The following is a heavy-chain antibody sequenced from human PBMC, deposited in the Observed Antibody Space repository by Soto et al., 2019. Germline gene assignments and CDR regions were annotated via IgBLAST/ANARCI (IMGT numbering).Heavy chain of an antibody. CDR3: ARGVGGWYYRRDYYYGMHV. J-gene: IGHJ6*02. D-gene: IGHD6-19*01. CDR2: TYYRSKWYN. Sequence: SETLSLTCAISGYSVSSNSAAWNWIMQSPSGGLEWLGRTYYRSKWYNDYAVSVKSRITINPDTSKNQFSLQLNSVTPEDTAVYYCARGVGGWYYRRDYYYGMHVWGQGTTVTVSS. V-gene: IGHV6-1*01. CDR1: GYSVSSNSAA.